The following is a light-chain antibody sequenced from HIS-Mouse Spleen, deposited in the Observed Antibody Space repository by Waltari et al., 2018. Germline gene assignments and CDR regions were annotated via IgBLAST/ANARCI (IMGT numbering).Light chain of an antibody. V-gene: IGKV1-5*03. CDR2: KAS. J-gene: IGKJ1*01. Sequence: IRMTQSPSSLSASTGDRVTITCRASQSISSWLAWYQQKPGKAPKLLSYKASSLESGVPSRFSGSGSGTEFTLTISSLQPDDFATYYCQQYNSYSWTFGQGTKVEIK. CDR3: QQYNSYSWT. CDR1: QSISSW.